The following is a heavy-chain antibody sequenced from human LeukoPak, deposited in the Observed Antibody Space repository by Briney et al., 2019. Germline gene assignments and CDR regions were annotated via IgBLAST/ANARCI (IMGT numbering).Heavy chain of an antibody. J-gene: IGHJ6*03. CDR2: IRSKANSYAT. D-gene: IGHD3-22*01. Sequence: GGSLRLSCAASGFTFSGSAMHWVRQASGKGLEWVGRIRSKANSYATAYAASVKGRFTISRDDSKNTAYLQMNSLKTEDTAVYYCTSPALGYYDSSGYYPYYYYYMDVWGKGTTVTVSS. CDR3: TSPALGYYDSSGYYPYYYYYMDV. V-gene: IGHV3-73*01. CDR1: GFTFSGSA.